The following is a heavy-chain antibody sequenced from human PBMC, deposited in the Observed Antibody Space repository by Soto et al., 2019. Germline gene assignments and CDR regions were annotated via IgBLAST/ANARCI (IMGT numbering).Heavy chain of an antibody. Sequence: GSLRLSCAVSGFTFTYHAMTWVRQAPGKGLEWVSTTSNNGDRTFYADSVKGRFTVSTDRTNNTLYLQMNSLRADDTAVYFCARPPLYSNGGYFDSWGQGTLVTVSS. J-gene: IGHJ4*02. CDR3: ARPPLYSNGGYFDS. CDR1: GFTFTYHA. CDR2: TSNNGDRT. V-gene: IGHV3-23*01. D-gene: IGHD6-19*01.